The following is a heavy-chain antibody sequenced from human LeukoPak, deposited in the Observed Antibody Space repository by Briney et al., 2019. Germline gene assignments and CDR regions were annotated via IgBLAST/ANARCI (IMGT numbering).Heavy chain of an antibody. CDR1: GVSISNYY. V-gene: IGHV4-59*01. Sequence: SETLSLTCIVSGVSISNYYWSWIRQPPGKGLEWIGYIYNSGRTSYNPYFKGRVSISADMPRNQVSLKLSSVTAADTAVYYCARDLLRDDAFDIWGQGTMVTVSS. D-gene: IGHD3-3*01. CDR3: ARDLLRDDAFDI. CDR2: IYNSGRT. J-gene: IGHJ3*02.